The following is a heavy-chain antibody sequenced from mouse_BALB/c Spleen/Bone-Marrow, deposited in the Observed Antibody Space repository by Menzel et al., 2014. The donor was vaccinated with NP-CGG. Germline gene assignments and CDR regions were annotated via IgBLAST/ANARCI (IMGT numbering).Heavy chain of an antibody. D-gene: IGHD2-12*01. CDR2: FSSGGGYS. V-gene: IGHV5-9-3*01. CDR3: PRQGDYRDAMDY. CDR1: GFTFSNYA. J-gene: IGHJ4*01. Sequence: EVQWVESGGGLVNPGRSLYLSCAASGFTFSNYAMSWVRQTPEKGLEWVATFSSGGGYSYYPDTLKGRFTISRDNDKNILYLQMSSLRTEDTAMYYCPRQGDYRDAMDYWGQGTSVTVSS.